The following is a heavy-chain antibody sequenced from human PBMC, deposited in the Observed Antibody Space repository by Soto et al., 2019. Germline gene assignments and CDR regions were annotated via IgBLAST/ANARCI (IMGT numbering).Heavy chain of an antibody. J-gene: IGHJ3*02. CDR1: GFTFSSYS. CDR2: ISSSSSYI. V-gene: IGHV3-21*01. CDR3: AGSIVATIVSAFDI. Sequence: EVQLVESGGGLVKPGGSLRLSCAASGFTFSSYSMNWVRQAPGKGLEWVSSISSSSSYIYYADSVKGRFTISRDNAKNSLYLQMNSLRAEDTAVYYCAGSIVATIVSAFDIWGQGTMVTVSS. D-gene: IGHD5-12*01.